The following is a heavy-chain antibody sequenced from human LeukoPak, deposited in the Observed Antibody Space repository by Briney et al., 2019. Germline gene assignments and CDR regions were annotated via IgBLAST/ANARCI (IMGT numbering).Heavy chain of an antibody. D-gene: IGHD3-22*01. CDR2: IIPIFGTA. V-gene: IGHV1-69*13. CDR3: ASSGYYPLPDY. J-gene: IGHJ4*02. Sequence: SVEVSCKASGGTFSSYAISWVRQAPGQGLEWMGGIIPIFGTANYAQKFQGRVTITADESTSTAYMELSSLRSEDTAVYYCASSGYYPLPDYWGQGTLVTVSS. CDR1: GGTFSSYA.